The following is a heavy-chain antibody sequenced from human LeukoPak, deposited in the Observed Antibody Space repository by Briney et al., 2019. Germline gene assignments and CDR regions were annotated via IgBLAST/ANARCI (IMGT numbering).Heavy chain of an antibody. CDR2: LDDSGNT. CDR3: ARRLRIGAAEWFDP. D-gene: IGHD2-15*01. V-gene: IGHV4-39*02. CDR1: SGSVRSNYYS. Sequence: SETLSLTCSVSSGSVRSNYYSWAWIRQAPGKGLEWVGGLDDSGNTHYNPSLKSRLTMSVGTSKNHFSLNLKSVAAADTSVYYCARRLRIGAAEWFDPWGQGIMVTVSS. J-gene: IGHJ5*02.